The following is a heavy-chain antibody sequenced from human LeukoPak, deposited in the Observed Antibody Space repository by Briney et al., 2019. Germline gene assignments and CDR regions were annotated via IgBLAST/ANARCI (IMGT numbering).Heavy chain of an antibody. CDR2: INHSGST. D-gene: IGHD2-2*02. J-gene: IGHJ6*04. CDR1: GGSFSGYY. V-gene: IGHV4-34*01. Sequence: PSETLSLTCAVYGGSFSGYYWSWIRQPPGKGLEWIGKINHSGSTNYNPSLKSRVTISVDTSKNQFSLKLSSVTAADTAVYYCARGGYRCSSTSCYSYYYYYGMDVWGKGTTVTVSS. CDR3: ARGGYRCSSTSCYSYYYYYGMDV.